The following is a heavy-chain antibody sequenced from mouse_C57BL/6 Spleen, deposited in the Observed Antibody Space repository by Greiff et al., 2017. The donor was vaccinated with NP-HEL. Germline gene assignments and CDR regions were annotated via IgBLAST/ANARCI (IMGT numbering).Heavy chain of an antibody. D-gene: IGHD4-1*01. CDR3: ARSGGTGPWFAY. CDR2: IDPSDSYT. V-gene: IGHV1-69*01. J-gene: IGHJ3*01. Sequence: QVQLQQPGAELVMPGASVKLSCKASGYTFTSYWMHWVKQRPGQGLEWIGEIDPSDSYTNYNQKFKGKSTLTVDKSSSTAYMQLSSLTSEDSAVYYCARSGGTGPWFAYWGQGTLVTVSA. CDR1: GYTFTSYW.